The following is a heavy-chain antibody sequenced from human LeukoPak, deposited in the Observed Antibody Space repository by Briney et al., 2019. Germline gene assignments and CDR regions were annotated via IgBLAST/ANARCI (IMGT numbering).Heavy chain of an antibody. CDR2: INPNSGGT. CDR1: GYTFTGYY. J-gene: IGHJ6*03. V-gene: IGHV1-2*02. CDR3: ARGLGYYYYMDV. Sequence: ASVKVSCKASGYTFTGYYMHWVRQAPGQGLEWMGWINPNSGGTNYAQKLQGRVTMTRDTSISTAYMELSRLRSDDTAVYYCARGLGYYYYMDVWGKGTTVTVSS. D-gene: IGHD7-27*01.